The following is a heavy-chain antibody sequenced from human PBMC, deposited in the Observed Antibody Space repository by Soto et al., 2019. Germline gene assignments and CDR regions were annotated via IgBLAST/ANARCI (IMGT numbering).Heavy chain of an antibody. J-gene: IGHJ2*01. CDR3: AKAITRWIAVAGYWYFDL. CDR1: GFTFDDYA. Sequence: EVQLVESGGGLVQPGRSLRLSCAASGFTFDDYAMHWVRQAPGKGLEWVSGISWNSGSIGYADSVKGRFTISRDNAKNCLYLQMNSLRAEDTALYYCAKAITRWIAVAGYWYFDLWGRGTLVTVSS. D-gene: IGHD6-19*01. V-gene: IGHV3-9*01. CDR2: ISWNSGSI.